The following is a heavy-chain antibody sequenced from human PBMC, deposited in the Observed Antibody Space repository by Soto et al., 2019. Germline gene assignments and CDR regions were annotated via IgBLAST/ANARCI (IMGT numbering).Heavy chain of an antibody. D-gene: IGHD2-15*01. V-gene: IGHV3-33*06. Sequence: QVQLVESGGGVVQPGRSLRLSCAASGFTFGIYGMHWVRQAPGKGLEWVAVIWYDGSITYHADSVKGRFTISRDNSKNTVYLQMDSLRDEDTAVYYCAKATSGSFDALDMWGQGTMVTVSS. CDR3: AKATSGSFDALDM. CDR2: IWYDGSIT. CDR1: GFTFGIYG. J-gene: IGHJ3*02.